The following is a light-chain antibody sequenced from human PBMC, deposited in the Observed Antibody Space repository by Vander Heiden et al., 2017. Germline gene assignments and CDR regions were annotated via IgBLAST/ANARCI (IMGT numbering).Light chain of an antibody. V-gene: IGLV2-14*01. CDR2: DVS. CDR3: SSYTSSNSVV. CDR1: SSDVGGYNY. J-gene: IGLJ2*01. Sequence: QSALTQPAYVSGSPGQSITISCTGTSSDVGGYNYVSWYQQHPGKAPKLMIYDVSNRPSGVSNRFSGSKSGNTASLTISGLQAEDEADYYCSSYTSSNSVVFGGGTKLTVL.